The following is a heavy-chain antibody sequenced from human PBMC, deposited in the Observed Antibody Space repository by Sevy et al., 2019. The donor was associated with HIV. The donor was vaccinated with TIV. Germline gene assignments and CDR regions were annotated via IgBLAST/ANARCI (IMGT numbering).Heavy chain of an antibody. J-gene: IGHJ4*02. D-gene: IGHD3-22*01. V-gene: IGHV3-7*01. CDR3: ASNTYHYDSNTYYPVY. CDR2: IKQDGNEK. CDR1: GFNLSPYW. Sequence: GGSLRLSCVASGFNLSPYWMTWVRQAPGKGLEWVANIKQDGNEKYYVDSVKGRFTVSRDNATNELYLQMYSLRVEDTAVYFCASNTYHYDSNTYYPVYWGQGTRVTVSS.